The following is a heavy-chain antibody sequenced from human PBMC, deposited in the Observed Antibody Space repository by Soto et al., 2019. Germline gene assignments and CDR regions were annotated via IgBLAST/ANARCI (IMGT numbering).Heavy chain of an antibody. D-gene: IGHD3-22*01. Sequence: ASVKVSCKASGGTFSSYAISWVRQAPGQGLEWMGGIIPIFGTANYAQKFQGRVTITADKSTSTAYMELSSLRSEDTAVYYCARPKRLTMIGDAFDIWGQGTMVTVS. CDR2: IIPIFGTA. V-gene: IGHV1-69*06. CDR3: ARPKRLTMIGDAFDI. J-gene: IGHJ3*02. CDR1: GGTFSSYA.